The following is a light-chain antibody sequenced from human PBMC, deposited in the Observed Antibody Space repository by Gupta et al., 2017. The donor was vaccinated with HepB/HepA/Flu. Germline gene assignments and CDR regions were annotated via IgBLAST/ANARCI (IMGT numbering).Light chain of an antibody. CDR3: AAWDDSVNSVV. CDR1: SSNIGSNP. V-gene: IGLV1-44*01. Sequence: QSVVTPPPSASGTPAQRVTISCSGSSSNIGSNPVGWYQQLPGTAPKLLIFSYDQRPSGVPDRFSATKSGTSASLVISGLQPEDEADYHCAAWDDSVNSVVFGGGTKLIVL. J-gene: IGLJ3*02. CDR2: SYD.